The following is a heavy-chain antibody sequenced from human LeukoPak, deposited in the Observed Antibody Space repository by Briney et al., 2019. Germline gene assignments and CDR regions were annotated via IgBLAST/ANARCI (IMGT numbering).Heavy chain of an antibody. J-gene: IGHJ4*02. D-gene: IGHD1-26*01. CDR3: AREEAGSYSYYFDY. CDR2: INWNGGST. V-gene: IGHV3-20*04. Sequence: PGGSLRLSCAASGFTFDDYGMSWVRQAPGKGLEWVSGINWNGGSTGYADSVKGRFTISRDNAKNSLYLQMNSLRAEDTALYYCAREEAGSYSYYFDYWGQGTLVTVVS. CDR1: GFTFDDYG.